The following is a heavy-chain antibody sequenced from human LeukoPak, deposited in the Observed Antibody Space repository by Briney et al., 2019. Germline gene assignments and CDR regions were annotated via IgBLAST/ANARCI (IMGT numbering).Heavy chain of an antibody. CDR1: GYTFSNYY. D-gene: IGHD3-10*01. Sequence: SCKASGYTFSNYYMAWIRQAPGKGLEWVSYIGSSGSTISYADSVKGRFTISRDNAKNSLYLQMNSLRAEDTAVYYCAREQTYYYGSGSYSRYYYMDVWGKGTTVTVSS. V-gene: IGHV3-11*04. J-gene: IGHJ6*03. CDR3: AREQTYYYGSGSYSRYYYMDV. CDR2: IGSSGSTI.